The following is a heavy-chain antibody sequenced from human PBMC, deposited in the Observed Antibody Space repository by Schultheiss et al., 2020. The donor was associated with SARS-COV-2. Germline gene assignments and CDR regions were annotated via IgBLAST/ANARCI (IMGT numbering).Heavy chain of an antibody. CDR2: IYSGGST. V-gene: IGHV3-66*02. J-gene: IGHJ6*02. Sequence: GGSLRLSCAASGFTVSSNYMSWVRQAPGKGLEWVSVIYSGGSTYYADSVKGRFTISRDNSKNTLYLQMNSLRAEDTAVYYCAKGLIAVAADYYYGMDVWGQGTTVTVSS. D-gene: IGHD6-19*01. CDR3: AKGLIAVAADYYYGMDV. CDR1: GFTVSSNY.